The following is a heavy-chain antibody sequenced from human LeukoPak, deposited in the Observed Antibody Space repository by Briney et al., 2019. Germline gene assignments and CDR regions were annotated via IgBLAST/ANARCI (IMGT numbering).Heavy chain of an antibody. Sequence: GESLKISCKGSGYSFTSYWISWVRQMPGKGLEWMGRIDPSDSYTNYSPSFQGHVTISADKSISTAYLQWSSLKASDTAMYYCARPDYGDHYFDYWGQGTLVTVSS. CDR3: ARPDYGDHYFDY. J-gene: IGHJ4*02. D-gene: IGHD4-17*01. CDR1: GYSFTSYW. CDR2: IDPSDSYT. V-gene: IGHV5-10-1*01.